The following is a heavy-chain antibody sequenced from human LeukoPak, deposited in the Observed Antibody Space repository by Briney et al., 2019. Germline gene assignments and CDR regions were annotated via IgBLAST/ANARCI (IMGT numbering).Heavy chain of an antibody. CDR2: IYYSGST. Sequence: SETLSLTCTVSGGSISSSSYYWGWIRQPPGKGLEWIGSIYYSGSTYYNPSLKSRVTIFVDTSKNQFSLKLSSVTAADTAVYYCARTQTYRRGYFDYWGQGTLVTVSS. D-gene: IGHD3-10*01. J-gene: IGHJ4*02. CDR3: ARTQTYRRGYFDY. CDR1: GGSISSSSYY. V-gene: IGHV4-39*01.